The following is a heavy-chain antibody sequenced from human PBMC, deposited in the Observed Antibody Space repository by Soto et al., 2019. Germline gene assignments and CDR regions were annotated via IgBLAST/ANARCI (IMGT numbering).Heavy chain of an antibody. CDR2: ISGSGVST. J-gene: IGHJ4*02. V-gene: IGHV3-23*01. D-gene: IGHD6-13*01. CDR3: AKEHHYSSSWSEFDY. Sequence: EVQLLESGGGVVQPGGSLRLSCAASGFTFSSYAMSWVRQAPGKGLEWVSAISGSGVSTYYADSVKGRFTISRDNSKNTLYLQMNSLRAEDTAVYYCAKEHHYSSSWSEFDYWGQGTLVTVSS. CDR1: GFTFSSYA.